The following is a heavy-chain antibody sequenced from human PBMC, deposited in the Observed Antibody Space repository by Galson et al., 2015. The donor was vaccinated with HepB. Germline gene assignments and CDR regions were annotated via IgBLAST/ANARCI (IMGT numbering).Heavy chain of an antibody. CDR1: GFPLRRFA. V-gene: IGHV3-23*01. Sequence: SLRLSCAASGFPLRRFAVSWVRQAPGTGLEWVAGITDIDTTYYADSVKGRFTISRDISRSTVYLQMNSLRAEDTAVYYCAKDYGDCNNGLCYAIPLDYWGQGTLVTVSP. D-gene: IGHD2-8*01. CDR3: AKDYGDCNNGLCYAIPLDY. CDR2: ITDIDTT. J-gene: IGHJ4*02.